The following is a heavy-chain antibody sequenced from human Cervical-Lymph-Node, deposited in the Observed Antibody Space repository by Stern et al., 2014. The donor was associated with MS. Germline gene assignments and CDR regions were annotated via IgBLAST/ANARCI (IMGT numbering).Heavy chain of an antibody. CDR3: ARQMGSGYDPPFDY. CDR2: IYYSGST. V-gene: IGHV4-31*02. J-gene: IGHJ4*02. CDR1: GASIGSGGSF. D-gene: IGHD5-12*01. Sequence: QLQLQESGPGLVQPSQTLSLTCTVSGASIGSGGSFWTWIRQKPGKGLEWIGYIYYSGSTYYNPALKSRVTMSVDTSTNHFTLKLSSVTAADTAVYYCARQMGSGYDPPFDYWGQGALVTVSS.